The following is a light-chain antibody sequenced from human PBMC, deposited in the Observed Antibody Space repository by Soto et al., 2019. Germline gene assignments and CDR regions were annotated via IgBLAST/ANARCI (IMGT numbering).Light chain of an antibody. V-gene: IGKV3D-15*01. CDR3: QQNKNWPGT. Sequence: EILMTQAPASPSVSPGERVTFSCRASQSVSYYLAWYQQKPGQAPRLLIYDASTRATGIPVRFIGSGSGTEFTLPISSLQSEDVGVYYCQQNKNWPGTFGQGTQV. J-gene: IGKJ1*01. CDR2: DAS. CDR1: QSVSYY.